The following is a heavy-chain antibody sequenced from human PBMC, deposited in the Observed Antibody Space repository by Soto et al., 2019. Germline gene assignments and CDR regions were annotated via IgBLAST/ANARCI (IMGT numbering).Heavy chain of an antibody. CDR2: IYYSGST. CDR1: GGSISSSSYY. CDR3: ARQGAGTTYYYYGMDV. V-gene: IGHV4-39*01. Sequence: SETLSLTCTVSGGSISSSSYYWGWIRQPPGKGLEWIGSIYYSGSTYYNPSLKSRVTISVDTSKNQFSLKLSSVTAADTAVYYCARQGAGTTYYYYGMDVWGQGTTVTVSS. J-gene: IGHJ6*02. D-gene: IGHD1-7*01.